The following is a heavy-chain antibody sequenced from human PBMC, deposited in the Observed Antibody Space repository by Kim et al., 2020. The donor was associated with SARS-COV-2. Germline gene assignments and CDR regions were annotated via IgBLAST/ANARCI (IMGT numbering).Heavy chain of an antibody. J-gene: IGHJ6*02. D-gene: IGHD2-21*01. CDR2: IYYSGST. V-gene: IGHV4-59*13. CDR1: GGSISSYY. CDR3: ARMCGGDCAAPLYYYYGMDV. Sequence: SETLSLTCTVSGGSISSYYWSWIRQPPGKGLEWIGYIYYSGSTNYNPSLKSRVTISVDTSKNQFSLKLSSVTAADTAVYYCARMCGGDCAAPLYYYYGMDVWGQGTTVTVSS.